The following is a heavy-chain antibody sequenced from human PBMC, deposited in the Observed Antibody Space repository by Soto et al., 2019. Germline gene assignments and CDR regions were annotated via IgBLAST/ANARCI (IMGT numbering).Heavy chain of an antibody. V-gene: IGHV3-30*10. D-gene: IGHD2-8*01. CDR3: ARDFPNYFFDY. Sequence: GGSLRLSCAASGFTFNDYDMHWVRQAPGEGLEWVSFISYDGSNKYYTDSVKGRFTISRDNSKNTLYLQMNSLRPEDTAVYSCARDFPNYFFDYWGQGALVTVSS. CDR1: GFTFNDYD. J-gene: IGHJ4*02. CDR2: ISYDGSNK.